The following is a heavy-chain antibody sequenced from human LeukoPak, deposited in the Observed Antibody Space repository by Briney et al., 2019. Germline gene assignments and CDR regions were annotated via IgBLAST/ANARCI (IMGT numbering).Heavy chain of an antibody. J-gene: IGHJ6*03. CDR3: ARAEVVVVPAAMYYYYYMDV. CDR2: INHSGST. CDR1: GESFSGYY. D-gene: IGHD2-2*01. Sequence: PSETLSLTCAVYGESFSGYYWSWIRQPPGKGLEWIGEINHSGSTNYNPPLKSRVTISVDTSKNQFSLKLSSVTAADTAVYYCARAEVVVVPAAMYYYYYMDVWGKGTTVTVSS. V-gene: IGHV4-34*01.